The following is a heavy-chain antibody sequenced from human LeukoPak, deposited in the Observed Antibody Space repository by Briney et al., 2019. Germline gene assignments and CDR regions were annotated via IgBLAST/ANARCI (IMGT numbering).Heavy chain of an antibody. Sequence: GGSLRLSCVASGFPFSSYWMTWVRKAPGKGREWVANIKQDGSKKSYVDSVKGRFTISRDNAKNSLYLQMNSLRAEDTAIYYCTRVGYIDEGIDYWGQGTLVTVSS. J-gene: IGHJ4*02. CDR1: GFPFSSYW. CDR3: TRVGYIDEGIDY. V-gene: IGHV3-7*04. D-gene: IGHD5-24*01. CDR2: IKQDGSKK.